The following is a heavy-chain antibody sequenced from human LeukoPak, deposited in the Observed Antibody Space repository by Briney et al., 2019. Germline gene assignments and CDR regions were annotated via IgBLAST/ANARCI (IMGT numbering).Heavy chain of an antibody. J-gene: IGHJ3*02. D-gene: IGHD6-13*01. Sequence: ASVKVSCKASGYTFTSYGISWVRQAPGQGLEWMGWISAYNGNTNYAQKLQGRVTMTTDTSTSTAYMELRSLRSDDTAVYYCASCRDGSSWYSGAFDIWGQGTMVTVSS. V-gene: IGHV1-18*01. CDR1: GYTFTSYG. CDR3: ASCRDGSSWYSGAFDI. CDR2: ISAYNGNT.